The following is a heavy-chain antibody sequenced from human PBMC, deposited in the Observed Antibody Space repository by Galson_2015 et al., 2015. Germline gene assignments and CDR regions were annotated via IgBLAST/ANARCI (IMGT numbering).Heavy chain of an antibody. Sequence: ETLSLTCAVSGGSISSSNWWSCVRQPPGKGLEWIGEIYHSGSTNYNPSLKSRVTISVDKSKNQFSLKLSSVTAADTAVYYCARRPIGDAFDIWGQGSMVTVSS. D-gene: IGHD3-22*01. J-gene: IGHJ3*02. CDR3: ARRPIGDAFDI. CDR2: IYHSGST. V-gene: IGHV4-4*02. CDR1: GGSISSSNW.